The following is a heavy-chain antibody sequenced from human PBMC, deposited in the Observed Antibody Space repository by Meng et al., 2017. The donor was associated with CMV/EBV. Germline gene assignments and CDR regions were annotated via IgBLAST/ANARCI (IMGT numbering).Heavy chain of an antibody. V-gene: IGHV1-2*02. CDR1: GYTFTGYY. CDR2: INPNSGGT. J-gene: IGHJ6*02. D-gene: IGHD2-2*01. CDR3: ARDQSSTSYYYYGMDV. Sequence: ASVKVSCKASGYTFTGYYMHWVRQAPGQRLEWMGWINPNSGGTNYAQKFQGRVTMTRDTSISTAYMELSRLRSDDTAVYYCARDQSSTSYYYYGMDVWGQGTTVTVSS.